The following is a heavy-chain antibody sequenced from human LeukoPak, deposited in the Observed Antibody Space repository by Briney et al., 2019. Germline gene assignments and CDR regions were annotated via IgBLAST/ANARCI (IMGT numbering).Heavy chain of an antibody. CDR3: ARDAIVGATNWFDP. D-gene: IGHD1-26*01. V-gene: IGHV4-59*01. Sequence: SETLSLTCTVSDGSISDYSWSWIRQPPGKGLEWIGYIYYSGSTNYNPSLKSRVTISLDTSKNQFSLKLSSVTAADTAVYYCARDAIVGATNWFDPWDQGTLVTVSS. CDR1: DGSISDYS. J-gene: IGHJ5*02. CDR2: IYYSGST.